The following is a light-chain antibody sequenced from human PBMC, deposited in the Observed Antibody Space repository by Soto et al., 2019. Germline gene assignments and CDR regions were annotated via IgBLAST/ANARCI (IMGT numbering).Light chain of an antibody. CDR2: KAS. CDR3: QHYKSYPYT. CDR1: QSISSW. V-gene: IGKV1-5*03. Sequence: DIQMTQSPSTLSASVGDRVTITCRASQSISSWLAWYQQQPGKAPKLLIYKASSLESGVPSRSSGSGSGTEFTLTISSLQPDDLATYYCQHYKSYPYTFGQGTKLEIK. J-gene: IGKJ2*01.